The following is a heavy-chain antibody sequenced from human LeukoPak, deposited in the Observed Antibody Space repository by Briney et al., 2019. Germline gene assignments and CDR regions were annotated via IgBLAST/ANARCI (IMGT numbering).Heavy chain of an antibody. Sequence: ASVKVSCKASGYTFSNYYVHWVRQAPGQGVEWMGIINPGGGSTTYSQKFQDRVTMTRDTSTNTVYMELSSLRSDDTAVYYCARDGRMTVANPNYFDSWGQGTLVTVSS. CDR3: ARDGRMTVANPNYFDS. V-gene: IGHV1-46*01. J-gene: IGHJ4*02. CDR1: GYTFSNYY. CDR2: INPGGGST. D-gene: IGHD4/OR15-4a*01.